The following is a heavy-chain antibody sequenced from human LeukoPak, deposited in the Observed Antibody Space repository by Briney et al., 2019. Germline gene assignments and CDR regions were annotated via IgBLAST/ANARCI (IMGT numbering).Heavy chain of an antibody. Sequence: GGSLRLSCAASGFIFSNYVMSWVRQAPGKGLEWVCSISGSGGSTYYAGSVKGRFTVSRDNSKNTLYLQMNSLIVEDTAVYYCAKDGPSFGARTYHMDVWGKGTTVIVSS. D-gene: IGHD4/OR15-4a*01. CDR3: AKDGPSFGARTYHMDV. V-gene: IGHV3-23*01. J-gene: IGHJ6*03. CDR2: ISGSGGST. CDR1: GFIFSNYV.